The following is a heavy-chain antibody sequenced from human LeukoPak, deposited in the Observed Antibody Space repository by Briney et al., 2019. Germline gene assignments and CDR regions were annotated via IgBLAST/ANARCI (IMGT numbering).Heavy chain of an antibody. D-gene: IGHD2-8*01. CDR1: GYTFSGYY. CDR3: ARGGIDIVLMVYANDAFDI. V-gene: IGHV1-2*02. CDR2: INVHKGNT. Sequence: ASVKVSCKASGYTFSGYYMHWVRQAPGQGLEWIGWINVHKGNTNYAQKFQGRVTITTDESTSTAYMELSSLRSEDTAVYYCARGGIDIVLMVYANDAFDIWGQGTMVTVSS. J-gene: IGHJ3*02.